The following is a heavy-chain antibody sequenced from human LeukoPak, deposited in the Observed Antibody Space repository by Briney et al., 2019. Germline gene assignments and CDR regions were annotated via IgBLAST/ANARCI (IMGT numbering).Heavy chain of an antibody. CDR2: IYYGGDT. D-gene: IGHD6-19*01. J-gene: IGHJ4*02. V-gene: IGHV4-39*01. CDR1: GGSITSYSYY. Sequence: PSETLSLTCTVSGGSITSYSYYWCWIRQPPGKGLEWIASIYYGGDTNYNPSLKSRVTISVDTSKNQFSLKLISVTAADTAVYYCARHRRSSGWPYYFDYWGQGTLVAVSS. CDR3: ARHRRSSGWPYYFDY.